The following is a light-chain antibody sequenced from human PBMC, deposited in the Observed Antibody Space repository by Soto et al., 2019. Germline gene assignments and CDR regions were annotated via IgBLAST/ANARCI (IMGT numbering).Light chain of an antibody. J-gene: IGKJ1*01. CDR2: GAS. Sequence: EIVLTQSPGTLSLSPGERATLSCRASQSVSSIYLAWYQQKPGQAPRLLIYGASTRATGIPARFSGSGSGTEFTLTISRLQSEDFAVYYCQQYNNWPPWTFGQGTKVDIK. CDR1: QSVSSIY. CDR3: QQYNNWPPWT. V-gene: IGKV3-15*01.